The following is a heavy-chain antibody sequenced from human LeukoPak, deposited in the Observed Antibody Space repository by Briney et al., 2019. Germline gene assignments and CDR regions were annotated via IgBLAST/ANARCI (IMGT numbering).Heavy chain of an antibody. CDR2: ISGSGGST. V-gene: IGHV3-23*01. D-gene: IGHD3-9*01. J-gene: IGHJ4*02. CDR3: AKGTYYDILTGPTYFDY. Sequence: GGSLRLSCAASGFTFSSYAMSWVRQAPGKGLEWVSAISGSGGSTYYADSVKGRFTISRGNSKNTLYLQMNSLRAEDTAVYYCAKGTYYDILTGPTYFDYWGQGTLVTVSS. CDR1: GFTFSSYA.